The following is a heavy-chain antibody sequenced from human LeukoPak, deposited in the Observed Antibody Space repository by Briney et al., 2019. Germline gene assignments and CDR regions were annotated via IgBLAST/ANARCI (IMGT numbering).Heavy chain of an antibody. V-gene: IGHV3-7*01. CDR2: IKQDGSEK. J-gene: IGHJ4*02. CDR1: GFTCSNYW. D-gene: IGHD2-2*01. CDR3: ARGPLGFCSTNSCPFDY. Sequence: GGSLRLSCAASGFTCSNYWMSWVRQIPGKGLEWVANIKQDGSEKYYVDSVKGRFTISRDSAKNSLYLQMNSLRAEDTAVYYCARGPLGFCSTNSCPFDYWGQGNLVTVSS.